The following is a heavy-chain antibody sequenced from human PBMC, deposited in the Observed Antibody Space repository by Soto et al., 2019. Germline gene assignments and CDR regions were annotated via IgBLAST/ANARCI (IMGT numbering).Heavy chain of an antibody. CDR3: AREGYCSSTSCSHYYYYYGMDV. D-gene: IGHD2-2*01. J-gene: IGHJ6*02. CDR1: GYTFTSYG. Sequence: ASVKVSCKASGYTFTSYGISWVRQAPGQGLEWMGWISAYNGNTNYAQKLQGRVTMTTDTSTSTAYMELRSLRSDDTAVYYCAREGYCSSTSCSHYYYYYGMDVWGQGTTVTVSS. V-gene: IGHV1-18*01. CDR2: ISAYNGNT.